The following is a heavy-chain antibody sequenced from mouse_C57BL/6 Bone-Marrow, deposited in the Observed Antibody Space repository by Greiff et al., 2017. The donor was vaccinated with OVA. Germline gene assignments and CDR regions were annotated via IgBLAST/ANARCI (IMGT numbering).Heavy chain of an antibody. Sequence: QVQLKQSGPELVKPGASVKISCKASGYAFSSSWMNWVKQRPGKGLEWIGRIYPGDGDTNYNGKFKGKATLTADKSSSTAYMQLSSLTSEDSAVYFCARSGDGSSYVGPWFAYWGQGTLVTVSA. D-gene: IGHD1-1*01. CDR1: GYAFSSSW. CDR3: ARSGDGSSYVGPWFAY. V-gene: IGHV1-82*01. CDR2: IYPGDGDT. J-gene: IGHJ3*01.